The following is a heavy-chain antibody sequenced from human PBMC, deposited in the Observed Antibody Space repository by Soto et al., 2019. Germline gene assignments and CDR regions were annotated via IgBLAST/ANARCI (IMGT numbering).Heavy chain of an antibody. J-gene: IGHJ6*02. Sequence: SETLSLTCTVSGGSISSYYWSWIRQPPGKGLEWIGYIYYSGSTNYSPSFQGHVTISADKSITTAYLQWSSLKASDTAMYYCARHDGVWGQGTTVTVSS. V-gene: IGHV4-59*08. CDR1: GGSISSYY. CDR2: IYYSGST. CDR3: ARHDGV.